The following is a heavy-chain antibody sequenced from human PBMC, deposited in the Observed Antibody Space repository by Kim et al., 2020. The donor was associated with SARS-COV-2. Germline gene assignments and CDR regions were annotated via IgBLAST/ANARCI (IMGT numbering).Heavy chain of an antibody. CDR1: GFTFSDYW. V-gene: IGHV3-74*01. CDR2: ISPDGSDT. Sequence: GGSLRLSCAAAGFTFSDYWMHWVRQAPGKGPVWVSRISPDGSDTVYADSVKGRFTISRDNAKNTLFLQMNSMRAEDTAVYYCATDLRSLSPMIERRFDCCVQRTKVTVSS. J-gene: IGHJ4*02. D-gene: IGHD3-22*01. CDR3: ATDLRSLSPMIERRFDC.